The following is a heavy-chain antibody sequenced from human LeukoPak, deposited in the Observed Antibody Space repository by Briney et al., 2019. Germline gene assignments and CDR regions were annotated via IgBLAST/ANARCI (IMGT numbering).Heavy chain of an antibody. Sequence: SETLSLTCAVYGGSFSGYYWSWIRQPPGKGLEWIGEINHSGSTNHNPSPKSRVTISVDTSKNQFSLKLSSVTAADTAVCYCARRGEMATVDYWGQGTLVTVSS. CDR3: ARRGEMATVDY. J-gene: IGHJ4*02. D-gene: IGHD5-24*01. V-gene: IGHV4-34*01. CDR2: INHSGST. CDR1: GGSFSGYY.